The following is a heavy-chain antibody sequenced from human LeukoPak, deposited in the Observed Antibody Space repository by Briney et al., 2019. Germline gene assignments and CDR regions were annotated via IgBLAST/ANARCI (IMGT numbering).Heavy chain of an antibody. CDR1: GYTFTSYY. J-gene: IGHJ6*02. V-gene: IGHV1-69*13. CDR2: IIPIFGTA. Sequence: ASVKVSCKASGYTFTSYYMHWVRQAPGQGLEWMGGIIPIFGTANYAQKFQGRVTITADESTSTAYMELSSLRSEDTAVYYCARAPYNWNTYYYYGMDVWGQGTTVTVSS. D-gene: IGHD1-1*01. CDR3: ARAPYNWNTYYYYGMDV.